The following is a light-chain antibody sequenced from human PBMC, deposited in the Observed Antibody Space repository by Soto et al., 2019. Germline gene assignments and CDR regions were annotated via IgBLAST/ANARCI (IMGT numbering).Light chain of an antibody. CDR2: DAS. J-gene: IGKJ1*01. Sequence: DIQMTQSPSTLSASVGDRVTITCRASQSINNWLAWYQQKPGKAPKLLMYDASSLESGVPSRFSGSGSGTEFTLTISSLQPDDFATYYCQQYISYWTFGQGTKVEIK. CDR1: QSINNW. V-gene: IGKV1-5*01. CDR3: QQYISYWT.